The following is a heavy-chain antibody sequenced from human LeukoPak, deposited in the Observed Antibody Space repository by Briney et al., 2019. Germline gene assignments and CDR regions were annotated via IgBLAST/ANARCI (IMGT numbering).Heavy chain of an antibody. V-gene: IGHV3-23*01. J-gene: IGHJ4*02. CDR1: GFTFSKYA. CDR2: SWSGGTNT. Sequence: GGSLRLSCVASGFTFSKYALVWVRQAPGKGLEWVSASWSGGTNTLYADAVKGRFTISRDNSKNTLFLQMNSLSAEDTAVYYCGRDPNGDYVGAFEFWGQGTLVTVSS. CDR3: GRDPNGDYVGAFEF. D-gene: IGHD4-17*01.